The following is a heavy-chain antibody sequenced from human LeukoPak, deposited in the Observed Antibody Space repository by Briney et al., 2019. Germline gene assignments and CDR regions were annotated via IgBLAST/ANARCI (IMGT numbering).Heavy chain of an antibody. J-gene: IGHJ4*02. Sequence: ASVKVSCKASGYTFTGYYMHWVRQAPGQGLEWMGWINPNSGGTNYAQKFQGRVTMTRDTSISTAYMELSRLRSDDTAVYYCAREVPHYYDSSGYYRIFDYWGQGTLVTVSS. V-gene: IGHV1-2*02. CDR3: AREVPHYYDSSGYYRIFDY. CDR1: GYTFTGYY. CDR2: INPNSGGT. D-gene: IGHD3-22*01.